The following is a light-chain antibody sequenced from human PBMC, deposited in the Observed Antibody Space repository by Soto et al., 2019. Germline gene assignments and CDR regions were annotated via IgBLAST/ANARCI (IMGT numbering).Light chain of an antibody. Sequence: DIQMTQSPSSLSTSVGDRVTITCRASQNINSWLAWYQQKPGKAPKLLIYDASSLESGVPSRFSGSGSGTEFTLTISSLQPDDFATYYCQQYNSYRWTFGQGTKVDIK. V-gene: IGKV1-5*01. CDR2: DAS. CDR1: QNINSW. CDR3: QQYNSYRWT. J-gene: IGKJ1*01.